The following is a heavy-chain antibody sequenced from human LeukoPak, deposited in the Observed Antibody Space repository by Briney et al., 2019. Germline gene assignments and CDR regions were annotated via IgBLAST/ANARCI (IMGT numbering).Heavy chain of an antibody. Sequence: GESLKISCKGSGYSFTSYWIGWVRQMPGKGLEWMGIIYPGDSDTRYSPSFQGQVTISADKSISTAYLQWSSLKASDTAMYYCARVRALAGTVYYYGMEVWGQWSTVT. CDR3: ARVRALAGTVYYYGMEV. CDR1: GYSFTSYW. J-gene: IGHJ6*02. D-gene: IGHD6-19*01. CDR2: IYPGDSDT. V-gene: IGHV5-51*01.